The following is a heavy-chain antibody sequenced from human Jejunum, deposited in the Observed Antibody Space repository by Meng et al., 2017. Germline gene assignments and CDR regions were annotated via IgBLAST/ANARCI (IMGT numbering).Heavy chain of an antibody. Sequence: SETLSLTCTVSGVSISSYYWTWIRQPPGKGLEWIGYIYYTGITNQNPSLKSRVTMSLDTSENQVSLKLTSVTAADTAIYYCAKEIYTGSGSAFDIWGQGTRVTVSS. CDR1: GVSISSYY. CDR2: IYYTGIT. V-gene: IGHV4-59*01. J-gene: IGHJ3*02. CDR3: AKEIYTGSGSAFDI. D-gene: IGHD6-19*01.